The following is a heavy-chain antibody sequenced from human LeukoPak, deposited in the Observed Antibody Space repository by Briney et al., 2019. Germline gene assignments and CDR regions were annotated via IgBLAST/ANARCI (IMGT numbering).Heavy chain of an antibody. Sequence: ASVKVSCKTSGYIFTNYDINWVRQAPGRGLEWMGWISPYNGDTKYAQKFQDRVTMSTDTSTSTTYMELRSLRSDDTAVYYCTRATGGLSDYWGQGTLVTVSS. V-gene: IGHV1-18*04. CDR3: TRATGGLSDY. CDR2: ISPYNGDT. CDR1: GYIFTNYD. J-gene: IGHJ4*02. D-gene: IGHD1-1*01.